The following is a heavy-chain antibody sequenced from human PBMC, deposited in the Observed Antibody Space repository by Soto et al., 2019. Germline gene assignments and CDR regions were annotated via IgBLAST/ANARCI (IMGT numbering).Heavy chain of an antibody. J-gene: IGHJ5*02. CDR3: ARDRLVPRGWFDP. Sequence: NPSETLSLTCTVSGGSISSGDYYWSWIRQPPGKGLEWIGYIYYSGSSYYNPSLKSRVTISVDTSKNQFSLKLSSVTAADTAVYYCARDRLVPRGWFDPWGQGTLVTVSS. V-gene: IGHV4-30-4*01. CDR2: IYYSGSS. CDR1: GGSISSGDYY. D-gene: IGHD3-10*01.